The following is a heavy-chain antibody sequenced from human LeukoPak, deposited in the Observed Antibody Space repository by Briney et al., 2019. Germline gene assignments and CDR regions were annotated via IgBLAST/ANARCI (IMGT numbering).Heavy chain of an antibody. CDR2: ISYDGSNK. Sequence: GGSLRLSCAASTFSVSTNYMSWVRQAPGKGLEWVAVISYDGSNKYYADSVKGRFAISRDNSKNTLYLQMNSLRAEDTAVYYCARAPGGSYNPYYFDYWGQGTLVTVSS. V-gene: IGHV3-30*09. CDR1: TFSVSTNY. J-gene: IGHJ4*02. D-gene: IGHD1-26*01. CDR3: ARAPGGSYNPYYFDY.